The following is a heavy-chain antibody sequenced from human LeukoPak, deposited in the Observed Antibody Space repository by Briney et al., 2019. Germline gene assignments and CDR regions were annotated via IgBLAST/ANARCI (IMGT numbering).Heavy chain of an antibody. CDR3: AKDYGSWPYYLDY. J-gene: IGHJ4*02. Sequence: GGSLSLSCAASGFSLGGFALSWVGQAQGKGLRWFPVISGGGGSTYYADPVKGRFTIARDNSKKTLYLQMNSLRAEDTAVFYCAKDYGSWPYYLDYWGQGTLVTVSS. V-gene: IGHV3-23*01. CDR1: GFSLGGFA. D-gene: IGHD6-13*01. CDR2: ISGGGGST.